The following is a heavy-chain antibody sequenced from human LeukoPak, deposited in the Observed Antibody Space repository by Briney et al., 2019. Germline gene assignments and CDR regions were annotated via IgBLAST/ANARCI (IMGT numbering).Heavy chain of an antibody. J-gene: IGHJ3*02. CDR1: GFTFSSYS. CDR3: ARDGSQYYYGSGSRYDAFDI. CDR2: ISSISSYI. Sequence: PVGSLRLSCAASGFTFSSYSMNWGRQAPANGLGGVSSISSISSYIYYADSVKGRFTISRDNAKNSLYLQMNILRAEATAVYHCARDGSQYYYGSGSRYDAFDIWGQGTMVTVSS. V-gene: IGHV3-21*01. D-gene: IGHD3-10*01.